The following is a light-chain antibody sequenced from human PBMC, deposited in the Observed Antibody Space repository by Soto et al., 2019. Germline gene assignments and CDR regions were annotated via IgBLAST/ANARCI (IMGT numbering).Light chain of an antibody. CDR2: GAS. J-gene: IGKJ1*01. Sequence: ENVLTQSPGTLSLSPGERATLSCRASQSVSSNYLAWYQQKPGQAPRLLIYGASTRATGIPDRFSGSGSGTDFTLTISRLEPEDSAVYYCQQYGSSPTWTFGQGTKVDI. CDR3: QQYGSSPTWT. CDR1: QSVSSNY. V-gene: IGKV3-20*01.